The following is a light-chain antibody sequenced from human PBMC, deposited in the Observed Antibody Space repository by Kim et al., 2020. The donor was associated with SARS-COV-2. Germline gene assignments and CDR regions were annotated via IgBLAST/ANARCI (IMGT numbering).Light chain of an antibody. CDR2: EAS. CDR3: QQYDSFPLT. J-gene: IGKJ4*01. CDR1: ESISQW. Sequence: AVIGDRVTMTCRASESISQWLAWYQQQPGKPPHLLVYEASDLESGVSPRFSGTGSGTEFTLIIDGLQPEDVAMYFCQQYDSFPLTFGGGTNVDIK. V-gene: IGKV1-5*03.